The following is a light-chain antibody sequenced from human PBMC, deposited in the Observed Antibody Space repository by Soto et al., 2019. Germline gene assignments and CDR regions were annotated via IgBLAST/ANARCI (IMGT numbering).Light chain of an antibody. J-gene: IGKJ3*01. CDR2: GAS. CDR1: QSVSSY. Sequence: EIVLTHSPATLSFSPGERATLSFRASQSVSSYLAWYQQKPGQAPRLLIYGASSRATGIPDRFSGSGSGTDFTLTISRLEPEDFAVYYCQQYGSSSLTFGPGTKVDIK. CDR3: QQYGSSSLT. V-gene: IGKV3-20*01.